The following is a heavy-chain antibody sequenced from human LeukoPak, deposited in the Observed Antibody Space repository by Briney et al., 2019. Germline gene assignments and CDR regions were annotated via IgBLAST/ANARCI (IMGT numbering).Heavy chain of an antibody. D-gene: IGHD3-10*01. CDR1: GYSFTSYW. J-gene: IGHJ4*02. Sequence: GESLKISCKGSGYSFTSYWIGWVRQMPGKCLEGMGITYPGDSDTRYSPSFQGQVTISADKSISTAYLQWSSLKASDTAMYYCARLKKPDGSGSYSQYWGQGTLVTVSS. CDR2: TYPGDSDT. CDR3: ARLKKPDGSGSYSQY. V-gene: IGHV5-51*01.